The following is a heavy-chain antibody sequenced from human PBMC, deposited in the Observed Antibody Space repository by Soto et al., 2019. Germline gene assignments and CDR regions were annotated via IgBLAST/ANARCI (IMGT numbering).Heavy chain of an antibody. Sequence: EVQLVESGGGLVQPGESLRLSCVASGFALSNYWINWVRQAPGKGLEWVANIKQDGSEKNYVDSVKGRFTISRDNARNSLYLQMNSLRAEDTVAYYCATETSTWGCWGQGTRVTVSS. CDR3: ATETSTWGC. D-gene: IGHD7-27*01. V-gene: IGHV3-7*05. J-gene: IGHJ4*02. CDR1: GFALSNYW. CDR2: IKQDGSEK.